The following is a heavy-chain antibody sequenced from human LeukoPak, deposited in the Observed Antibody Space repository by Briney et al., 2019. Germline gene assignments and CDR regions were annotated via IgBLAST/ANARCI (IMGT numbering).Heavy chain of an antibody. CDR2: LYTGGST. Sequence: PGGSLRLSCAASGFTVSSNFMSWFRQAPGKGLEWVSVLYTGGSTHYADSVKGRFTISRDISKNTVYLQMNSLRAEDTAVYYCARANSGYDFDYWGQGTLVTVSS. D-gene: IGHD5-12*01. J-gene: IGHJ4*02. V-gene: IGHV3-53*01. CDR1: GFTVSSNF. CDR3: ARANSGYDFDY.